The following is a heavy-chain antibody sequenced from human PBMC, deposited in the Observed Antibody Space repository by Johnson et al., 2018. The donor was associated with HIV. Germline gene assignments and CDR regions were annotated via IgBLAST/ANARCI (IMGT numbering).Heavy chain of an antibody. J-gene: IGHJ3*02. CDR2: ISISGSTI. Sequence: QVQLVESGGGLVKPGGSLRLSCAASGFTFSDYYMSWIRQAPGKGLEWLSYISISGSTIYNADSVKGRFTISRDNAKNSLYLQVNSLRAEDTAVYYCASSGGVAGLDAVDIWGQGTMVTVSS. CDR1: GFTFSDYY. V-gene: IGHV3-11*04. CDR3: ASSGGVAGLDAVDI. D-gene: IGHD3-16*01.